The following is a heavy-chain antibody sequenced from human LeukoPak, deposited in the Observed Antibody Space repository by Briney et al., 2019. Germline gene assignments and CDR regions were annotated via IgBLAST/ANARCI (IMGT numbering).Heavy chain of an antibody. V-gene: IGHV4-31*03. Sequence: SETLSLTCTVSGGSISSGGYYWSWIRQHPGTGLEWIGYIYYSGSTYYNPSLKSRVTISVDTSKKQFALKLSSVTAADTAVYYCARGNYDFWSETTNYYFDYWGQGTLVTVSS. CDR3: ARGNYDFWSETTNYYFDY. CDR2: IYYSGST. CDR1: GGSISSGGYY. J-gene: IGHJ4*02. D-gene: IGHD3-3*01.